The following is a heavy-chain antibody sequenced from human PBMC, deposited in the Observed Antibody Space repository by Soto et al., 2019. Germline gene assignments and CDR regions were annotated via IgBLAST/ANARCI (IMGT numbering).Heavy chain of an antibody. J-gene: IGHJ4*02. CDR3: VKGEYYYDSSGYYPFDY. CDR2: ISNNGAST. Sequence: GGSLRLSCAASGFTFSSCAMGWVRQAPGKGLEWVSDISNNGASTHYADSVKGRFTISRDNSKNTQYLQMSSLRADDTAVYYCVKGEYYYDSSGYYPFDYWGQGTLVTVSS. V-gene: IGHV3-23*01. D-gene: IGHD3-22*01. CDR1: GFTFSSCA.